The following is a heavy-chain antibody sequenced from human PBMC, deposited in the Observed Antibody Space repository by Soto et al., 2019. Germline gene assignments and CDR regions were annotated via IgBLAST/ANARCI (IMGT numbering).Heavy chain of an antibody. CDR3: ARDWSEYTSSFRWFDS. CDR1: GYTLTELS. J-gene: IGHJ5*01. D-gene: IGHD6-6*01. Sequence: ASVKVSCKVSGYTLTELSMHWVRQAPGKGLEWMGGFDPEDGETIYAQKFQGRVTMTEDTSTDTAYMELSSLRSEDTAVYYCARDWSEYTSSFRWFDSWGQGTLVTVSS. V-gene: IGHV1-24*01. CDR2: FDPEDGET.